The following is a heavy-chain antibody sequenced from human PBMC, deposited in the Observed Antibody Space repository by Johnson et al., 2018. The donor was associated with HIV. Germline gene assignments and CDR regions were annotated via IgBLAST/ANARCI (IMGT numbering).Heavy chain of an antibody. Sequence: VQLVESGGGLVQPGGSLRLSCAASGFTFSSYWMSWVRQAPGKGLEWVANIKQGGSEKYYADSVKGRFTISRDNSKNTLYLQMNSLRAEDTAVYYCVRRFYDSSAFDIWGQGTLVTVSS. J-gene: IGHJ3*02. D-gene: IGHD3-22*01. V-gene: IGHV3-7*01. CDR2: IKQGGSEK. CDR1: GFTFSSYW. CDR3: VRRFYDSSAFDI.